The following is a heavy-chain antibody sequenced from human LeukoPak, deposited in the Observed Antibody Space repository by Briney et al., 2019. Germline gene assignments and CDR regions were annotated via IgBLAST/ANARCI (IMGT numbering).Heavy chain of an antibody. CDR3: AIGDGGSMYDY. CDR1: GGSISNYY. J-gene: IGHJ4*02. D-gene: IGHD2-15*01. V-gene: IGHV4-59*01. CDR2: IYNSESP. Sequence: PSETLSLTCLVSGGSISNYYWSWIRQSPGKGLEWIGYIYNSESPNYNPSLKSRVIISVDTSKNQFSLRLSPVTAADTAVYYCAIGDGGSMYDYCGQGTLVTVSS.